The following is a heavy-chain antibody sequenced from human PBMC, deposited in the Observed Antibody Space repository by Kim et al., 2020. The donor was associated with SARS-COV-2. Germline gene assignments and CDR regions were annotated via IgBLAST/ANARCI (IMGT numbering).Heavy chain of an antibody. J-gene: IGHJ6*02. Sequence: GGSLRLSCAASGFTFSSYGMHWVRQAPGKGLEWVAVISYDGSNKYYADSVKGRFTISRDNSKNTLYLQMNSLRAEDTAVYYCAKALPFRVGFAKAAMDVWGQGTTVTVSS. V-gene: IGHV3-30*18. CDR2: ISYDGSNK. CDR1: GFTFSSYG. D-gene: IGHD3-10*01. CDR3: AKALPFRVGFAKAAMDV.